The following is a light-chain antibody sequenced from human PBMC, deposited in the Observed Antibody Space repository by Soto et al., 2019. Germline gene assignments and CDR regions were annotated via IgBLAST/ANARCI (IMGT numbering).Light chain of an antibody. CDR3: QQSNNWPYA. CDR2: GAS. J-gene: IGKJ2*01. Sequence: EIALTQSPGTLYASPGERANLSCRASQSVSTNLAWFQKKPGQATRILIYGASTRATGIPSRFSGSGSGTEFTLTIISLQSEELAVYYCQQSNNWPYAFDQVTKLE. V-gene: IGKV3-15*01. CDR1: QSVSTN.